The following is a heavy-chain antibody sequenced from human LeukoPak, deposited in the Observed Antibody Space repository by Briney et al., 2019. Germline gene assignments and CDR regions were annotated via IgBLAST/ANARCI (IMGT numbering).Heavy chain of an antibody. CDR1: GFTFSNAW. J-gene: IGHJ5*02. CDR3: TTKIGMS. V-gene: IGHV3-15*01. D-gene: IGHD3-10*01. CDR2: IKSQTDGGTA. Sequence: SGGSLRLSCAASGFTFSNAWMSWVRQAPGKGLEWVGRIKSQTDGGTADYAAPLKGRFTISRDDSKNTLYLQMNSLKTEDTAVYYCTTKIGMSWGQGTLVTVSS.